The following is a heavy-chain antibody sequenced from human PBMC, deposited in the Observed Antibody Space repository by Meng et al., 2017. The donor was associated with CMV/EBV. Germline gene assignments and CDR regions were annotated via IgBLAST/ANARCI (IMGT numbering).Heavy chain of an antibody. CDR2: INWNGGST. Sequence: GGSLRLSCAASGFTVDDYGMSWVRQAPGKELEWVSGINWNGGSTGYADSVKGRFTISRDNAKNSLYLQMNSLRAEDTALYYCARDRDIVATVNYYYYGMDVWGQGTTVTVSS. CDR1: GFTVDDYG. J-gene: IGHJ6*02. V-gene: IGHV3-20*04. D-gene: IGHD5-12*01. CDR3: ARDRDIVATVNYYYYGMDV.